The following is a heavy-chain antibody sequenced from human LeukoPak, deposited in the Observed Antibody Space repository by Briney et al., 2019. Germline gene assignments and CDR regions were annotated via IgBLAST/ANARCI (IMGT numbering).Heavy chain of an antibody. CDR1: GFNFSSYA. CDR3: ARESWSDSVAFDI. Sequence: GTSLRLSCAASGFNFSSYAMHGVRQAPGEGLEWVGLISYGGIDKSYADSVKGGFTISRDSSKRTLYLQMNSLRAEDTAMYYCARESWSDSVAFDIWGLGTMVIVSS. CDR2: ISYGGIDK. J-gene: IGHJ3*02. D-gene: IGHD3-3*01. V-gene: IGHV3-30*04.